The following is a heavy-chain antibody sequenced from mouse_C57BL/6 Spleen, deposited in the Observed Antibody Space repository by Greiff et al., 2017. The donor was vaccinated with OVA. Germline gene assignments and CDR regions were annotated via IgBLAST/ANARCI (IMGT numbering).Heavy chain of an antibody. Sequence: VQLQQSVAELVRPGASVKLSCTASGFNIKNTYMHWVKQRPEQGLEWIGRIDPANGNTKYAPKFQGKATITADTSSNTASLQLSSLTSEDTANYYCARSDYGSSDYYAMDYWGQGTSVTVSS. CDR2: IDPANGNT. D-gene: IGHD1-1*01. CDR3: ARSDYGSSDYYAMDY. CDR1: GFNIKNTY. J-gene: IGHJ4*01. V-gene: IGHV14-3*01.